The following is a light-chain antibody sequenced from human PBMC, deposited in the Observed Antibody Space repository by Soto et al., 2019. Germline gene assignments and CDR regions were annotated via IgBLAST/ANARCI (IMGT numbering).Light chain of an antibody. Sequence: EIVMTQSPATLSVSPGERATLSCRASQSVSSNLTWYQQKPGQAPRLLIFDAFTRATGIPARFSGGGSGTEFTLTIGSLQSEDFAVYYCQQYNDWPRTFGQGTKVEIK. CDR3: QQYNDWPRT. V-gene: IGKV3-15*01. CDR1: QSVSSN. CDR2: DAF. J-gene: IGKJ1*01.